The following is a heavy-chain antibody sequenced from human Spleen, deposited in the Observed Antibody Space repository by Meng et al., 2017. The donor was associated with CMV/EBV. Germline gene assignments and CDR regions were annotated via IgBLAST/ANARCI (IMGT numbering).Heavy chain of an antibody. D-gene: IGHD3-16*02. Sequence: ITSNNVWSWVRQPPGKGLEWIGEIHYSGNANYNSSLMSRVTISVDNSKSQFSLRLTSVTAADTAMYFCARAAVVIPTPDRRYYFDLWGQGTLVTVSS. V-gene: IGHV4-4*01. CDR2: IHYSGNA. CDR1: ITSNNV. CDR3: ARAAVVIPTPDRRYYFDL. J-gene: IGHJ4*02.